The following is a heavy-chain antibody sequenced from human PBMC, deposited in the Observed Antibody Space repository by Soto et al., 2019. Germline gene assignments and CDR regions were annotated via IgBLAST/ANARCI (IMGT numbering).Heavy chain of an antibody. J-gene: IGHJ5*02. CDR1: GFTFSSYA. CDR2: ISYDGSNK. Sequence: QVQLVESGGGVVQPGRSLRLSCAASGFTFSSYAMHWVRQAPGKGLEWVAVISYDGSNKYYADSVKGRFTISRDNSKNTLYLQMNSLRAEDTAVYYCARARIQLWSWFDPWGQGTLVTVSS. CDR3: ARARIQLWSWFDP. D-gene: IGHD5-18*01. V-gene: IGHV3-30-3*01.